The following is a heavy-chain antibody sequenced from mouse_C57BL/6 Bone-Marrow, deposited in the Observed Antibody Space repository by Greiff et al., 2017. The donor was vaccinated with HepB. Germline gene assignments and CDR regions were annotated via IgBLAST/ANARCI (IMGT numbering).Heavy chain of an antibody. D-gene: IGHD1-1*01. CDR1: GYTFTDHT. CDR2: IYPRDGST. J-gene: IGHJ4*01. CDR3: ARSLTVVAHYYAMDY. Sequence: QVQLQQSDAELVKPGASVKISCKVSGYTFTDHTIHWMKQRPEQGLEWIGYIYPRDGSTKYNEKLKGKATLTADKSSSTAYMQLNSLTSEDSAVYFCARSLTVVAHYYAMDYWGQGTSVTVSS. V-gene: IGHV1-78*01.